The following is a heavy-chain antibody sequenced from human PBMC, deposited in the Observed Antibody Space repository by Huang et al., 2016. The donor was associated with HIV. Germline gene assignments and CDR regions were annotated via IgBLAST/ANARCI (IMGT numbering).Heavy chain of an antibody. D-gene: IGHD3-3*01. J-gene: IGHJ6*02. V-gene: IGHV1-69*01. CDR2: IVPILGTS. Sequence: QVELVQSGAEVKKPGSSVKVSCKPSGGTFNSNAISWVRAAPGQGLEWMGGIVPILGTSSYAQKFQGRVTITADESTNTAYMELSSLRSDDTAVYYCARNQLFYEYWSHYYYGMDIWGQGTTVTVSS. CDR1: GGTFNSNA. CDR3: ARNQLFYEYWSHYYYGMDI.